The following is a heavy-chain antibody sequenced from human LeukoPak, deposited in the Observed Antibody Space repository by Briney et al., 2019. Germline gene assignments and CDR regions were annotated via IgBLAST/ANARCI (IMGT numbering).Heavy chain of an antibody. CDR2: IYYSGST. D-gene: IGHD1-26*01. Sequence: PSETLSLTCTVSGGSISSGGYYWSWIRQHPGKGLEWIGYIYYSGSTYYNPSLKSRVTISVDTSKNQFSLKLSSVTAADTAVYYCATAAPSSESYSLWGQGTLVTVSS. J-gene: IGHJ4*02. V-gene: IGHV4-30-4*08. CDR1: GGSISSGGYY. CDR3: ATAAPSSESYSL.